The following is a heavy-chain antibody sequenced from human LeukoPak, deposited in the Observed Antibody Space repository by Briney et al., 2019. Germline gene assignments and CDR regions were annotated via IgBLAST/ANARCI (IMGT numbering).Heavy chain of an antibody. CDR1: GFTFSSYG. V-gene: IGHV3-33*01. D-gene: IGHD3-10*01. CDR2: IWYDGSNK. Sequence: QPGGSLRLSCAASGFTFSSYGMHWVRQAPGKGLEWVAVIWYDGSNKYYADSVKGRFTISRDNSKNTLYLQMNSLRAEDTAVYYCARDLWFGANPYYYYYGMDVWGKGTTVTVSS. J-gene: IGHJ6*04. CDR3: ARDLWFGANPYYYYYGMDV.